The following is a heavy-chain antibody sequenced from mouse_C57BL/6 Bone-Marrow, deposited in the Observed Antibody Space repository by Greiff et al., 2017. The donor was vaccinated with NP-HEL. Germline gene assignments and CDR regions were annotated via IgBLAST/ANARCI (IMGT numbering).Heavy chain of an antibody. CDR3: ARHEEGATGNYWYFDV. D-gene: IGHD4-1*02. Sequence: VQLQQSGAELVKPGASVKLSCKASGYTFPEYTIHWVTQRSGQGLEWIGWFYPGSGSIKYNEKFKDKATLTADKSSSTVYMELSRLTSEDSAVYFCARHEEGATGNYWYFDVWGTGTTVTVSS. J-gene: IGHJ1*03. CDR1: GYTFPEYT. V-gene: IGHV1-62-2*01. CDR2: FYPGSGSI.